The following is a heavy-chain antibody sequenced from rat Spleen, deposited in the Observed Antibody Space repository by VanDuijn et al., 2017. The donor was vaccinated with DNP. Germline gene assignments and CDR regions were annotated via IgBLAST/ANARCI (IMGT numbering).Heavy chain of an antibody. CDR1: GLNFNDYW. D-gene: IGHD1-7*01. V-gene: IGHV5-34*01. J-gene: IGHJ3*01. CDR2: ISSSSSYI. Sequence: EVQLVESGGGLVQPGRSLKLSCAVSGLNFNDYWMGWVRQAPGEGLEWVASISSSSSYIYYADTVKGRFTISRENAKNTLYLQMTSLRSEDTALYYCASLPYYGYDYGFAYWGQGTLVTVSS. CDR3: ASLPYYGYDYGFAY.